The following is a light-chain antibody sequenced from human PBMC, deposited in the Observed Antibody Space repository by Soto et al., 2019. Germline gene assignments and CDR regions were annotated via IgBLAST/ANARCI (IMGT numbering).Light chain of an antibody. J-gene: IGKJ2*01. CDR2: DAS. Sequence: ENVLTQSPATLSLSPGERATLSCGASHSFSSSYVAWYQQKARMATRLLIYDASSTAGGIPNRFSGSGSGTDFTLTISILEPEDFVFYYCQLCGSSPRYTFGQGTKLEIK. CDR3: QLCGSSPRYT. V-gene: IGKV3D-20*01. CDR1: HSFSSSY.